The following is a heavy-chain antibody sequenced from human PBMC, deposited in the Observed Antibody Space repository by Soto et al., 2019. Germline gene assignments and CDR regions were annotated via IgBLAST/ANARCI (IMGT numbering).Heavy chain of an antibody. D-gene: IGHD5-18*01. CDR3: ARDAGRGYSYGYRYYYYGMDV. J-gene: IGHJ6*02. CDR2: IYYSGST. V-gene: IGHV4-59*01. CDR1: GGSISSYY. Sequence: SETLSLTCTVSGGSISSYYWSWIRQPPGKGLEWIGYIYYSGSTNYNPSLKSRVTISVDTSKNQFSLKLSSVTAADTAVYYCARDAGRGYSYGYRYYYYGMDVWGQGTTVTVSS.